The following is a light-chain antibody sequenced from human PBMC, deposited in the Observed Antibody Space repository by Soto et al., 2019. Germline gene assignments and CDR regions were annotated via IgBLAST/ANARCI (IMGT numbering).Light chain of an antibody. V-gene: IGKV1-39*01. CDR2: AAS. CDR3: QQSYSTPRT. J-gene: IGKJ2*01. CDR1: QTITSY. Sequence: DIQMTQSPSSLSASVGDRVTITCRASQTITSYLNWYQQKPGKAPNLLIYAASSLQSGVPSRFSGSGSGTDFTLTFSSLQPEDFATYYCQQSYSTPRTFGQGTKLEMK.